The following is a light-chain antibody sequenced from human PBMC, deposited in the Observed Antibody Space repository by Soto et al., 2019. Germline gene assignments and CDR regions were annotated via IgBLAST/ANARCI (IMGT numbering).Light chain of an antibody. V-gene: IGKV1-5*03. CDR3: QQYNSYSYT. J-gene: IGKJ2*01. CDR2: KAS. Sequence: DIQMTQSPSTLSASVGDRVTITCRASQSISSWLAWYQQKPGKAPKLLIYKASSLESGVPSRFSGSGSGTEFTLTISSLQPDDFATYYGQQYNSYSYTLGQGTKWEI. CDR1: QSISSW.